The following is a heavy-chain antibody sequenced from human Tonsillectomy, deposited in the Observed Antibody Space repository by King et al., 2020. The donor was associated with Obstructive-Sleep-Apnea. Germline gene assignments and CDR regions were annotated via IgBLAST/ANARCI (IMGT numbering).Heavy chain of an antibody. CDR1: GGSISSSNW. CDR2: IFHSGST. V-gene: IGHV4-4*02. D-gene: IGHD5-18*01. J-gene: IGHJ4*02. CDR3: ARGTAMIPLYFDY. Sequence: QLQESGPGLVKPSGTLSLTCAVSGGSISSSNWWSWVRPPPGKGLEWIGEIFHSGSTNYNPSLKSRVTISVDKSKNQFSLKLTSVTAADTAVYYCARGTAMIPLYFDYWGQGTLVTVSS.